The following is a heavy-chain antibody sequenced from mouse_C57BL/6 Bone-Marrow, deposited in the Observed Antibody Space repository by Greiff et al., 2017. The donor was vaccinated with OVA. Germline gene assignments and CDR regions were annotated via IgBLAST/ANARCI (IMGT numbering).Heavy chain of an antibody. CDR2: ISSGSSTI. V-gene: IGHV5-17*01. Sequence: EVKVVESGGGLVKPGGSLKLSCAASGFTFSDYGMHWVRQAPEKGLEWVAYISSGSSTIYYADTVKGRFTISRDNAKNTLFLQMTSLRSEDTAMYYCARQDYDGFAYWGQGTLVTVSA. CDR3: ARQDYDGFAY. CDR1: GFTFSDYG. J-gene: IGHJ3*01. D-gene: IGHD2-4*01.